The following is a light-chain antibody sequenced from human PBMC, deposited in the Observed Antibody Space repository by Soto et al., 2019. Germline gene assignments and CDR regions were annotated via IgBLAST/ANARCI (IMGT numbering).Light chain of an antibody. CDR3: QQRTNYRFT. J-gene: IGKJ2*01. V-gene: IGKV1-9*01. CDR1: QGVNNF. Sequence: IQLTQSPSSLSASVGVRVTITCRASQGVNNFLAWYHQNPGKAPPLLIYAASTLQSGVPSRFSGSGSGTEVTHTISSRQPEDLATYYCQQRTNYRFTFGQGTKLEI. CDR2: AAS.